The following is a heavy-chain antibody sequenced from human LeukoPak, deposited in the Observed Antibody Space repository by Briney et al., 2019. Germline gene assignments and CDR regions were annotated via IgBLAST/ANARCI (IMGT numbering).Heavy chain of an antibody. Sequence: ASVKVSCKASGYTFTGYYMHWVRQAPGQGLEWMGWINPNSGGTNYAQKFQGRVTMTRDTYISTAYMELSRLRSDDTAVYYCARLGSGYYFSGSNGYYFDYWGQGTLVTVSS. J-gene: IGHJ4*02. V-gene: IGHV1-2*02. D-gene: IGHD3-22*01. CDR2: INPNSGGT. CDR1: GYTFTGYY. CDR3: ARLGSGYYFSGSNGYYFDY.